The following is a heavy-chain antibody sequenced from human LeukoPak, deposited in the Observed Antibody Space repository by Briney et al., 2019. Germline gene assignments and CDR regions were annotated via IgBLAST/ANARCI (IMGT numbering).Heavy chain of an antibody. Sequence: ASVKVSCKASGYTFTSYYMHWVRQAPGQGLEWMGIINPSGGSTSYAQKFQGRVTMTEDTSTDTAYMELSSLRSEDTAVYYCATGPRWELLLFDYWGQGTLVTVSS. CDR3: ATGPRWELLLFDY. CDR2: INPSGGST. V-gene: IGHV1-46*01. D-gene: IGHD1-26*01. CDR1: GYTFTSYY. J-gene: IGHJ4*02.